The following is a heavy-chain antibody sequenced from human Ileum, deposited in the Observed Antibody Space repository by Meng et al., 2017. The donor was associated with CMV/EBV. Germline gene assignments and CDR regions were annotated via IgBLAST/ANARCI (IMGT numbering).Heavy chain of an antibody. D-gene: IGHD3-16*01. CDR2: IDSGGSTM. V-gene: IGHV3-48*03. Sequence: GGSLRLSCVASRFTFSTYEMNWVRQAPGKGLEWISYIDSGGSTMYYTDSVKGRFTISRDNAKNSLFLQMNSLRVEDTALYYCATVRWSGGRDGYFDFWGQGTLVTVSS. J-gene: IGHJ4*02. CDR3: ATVRWSGGRDGYFDF. CDR1: RFTFSTYE.